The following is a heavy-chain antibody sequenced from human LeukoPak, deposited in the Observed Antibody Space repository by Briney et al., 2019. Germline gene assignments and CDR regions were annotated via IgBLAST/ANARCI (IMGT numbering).Heavy chain of an antibody. CDR3: ARGWDTAKSAFDI. Sequence: SVKVSCKASGGTFSSYAISWVRPAPGQGLEWMGGIIPIFGTANYAQKFQGRVTITADESTSTAYMELSSLRSEDTAVYYCARGWDTAKSAFDIWGQGTMVTVSS. V-gene: IGHV1-69*13. CDR1: GGTFSSYA. D-gene: IGHD5-18*01. J-gene: IGHJ3*02. CDR2: IIPIFGTA.